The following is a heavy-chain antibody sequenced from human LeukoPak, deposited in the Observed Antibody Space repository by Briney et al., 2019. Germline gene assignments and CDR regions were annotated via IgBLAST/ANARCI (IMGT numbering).Heavy chain of an antibody. CDR3: AKDRGSSSSWFDP. J-gene: IGHJ5*02. V-gene: IGHV3-23*01. Sequence: GGSLRLSCAASGFTFSNSAMSWVRQAPGKGLEWVSTLSGSGITTYYADSVKGRFTISRDNSKNTLYLQMNSLRAEDTAVYYCAKDRGSSSSWFDPWGQGTLVTVSS. CDR1: GFTFSNSA. CDR2: LSGSGITT. D-gene: IGHD6-6*01.